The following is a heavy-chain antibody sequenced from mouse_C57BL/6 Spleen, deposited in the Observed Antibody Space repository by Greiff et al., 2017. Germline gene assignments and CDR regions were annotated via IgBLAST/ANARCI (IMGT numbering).Heavy chain of an antibody. CDR2: INPNNGGT. CDR3: ARGVYDYDGRFAY. D-gene: IGHD2-4*01. Sequence: VQLQQSGPELVKPGASVKISCKASGYTFTDYYMNWVKQSHGKSLEWIGAINPNNGGTSYNQKFKGKATLTVDKSSSTAYMELRSLTSVNSAVYYCARGVYDYDGRFAYWGQGTLVTVSA. V-gene: IGHV1-26*01. J-gene: IGHJ3*01. CDR1: GYTFTDYY.